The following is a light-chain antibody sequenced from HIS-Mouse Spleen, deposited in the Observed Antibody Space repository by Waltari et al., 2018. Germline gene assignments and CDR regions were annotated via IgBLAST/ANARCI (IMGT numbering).Light chain of an antibody. V-gene: IGLV3-10*01. CDR3: YSTDSSGNHRRV. CDR1: ALPNQY. J-gene: IGLJ3*02. CDR2: EDS. Sequence: SYELTQPPSVSVSPGQTARITCSGDALPNQYAYWYQQKSGQAPVLVIYEDSKRPSGIPERFSGSSSGTMATLTISGAQVEDEADYYCYSTDSSGNHRRVFGGGTKLTVL.